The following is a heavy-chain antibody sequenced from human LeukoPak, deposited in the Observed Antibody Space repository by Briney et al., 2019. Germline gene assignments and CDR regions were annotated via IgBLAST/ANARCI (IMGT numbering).Heavy chain of an antibody. CDR1: GFTFSRYE. D-gene: IGHD6-19*01. V-gene: IGHV3-48*03. CDR3: ARVGSGITGFDP. J-gene: IGHJ5*02. CDR2: ISSSGSTI. Sequence: GGSLRLSCAASGFTFSRYELNWVRQAPGKGLEWVSYISSSGSTIYYADSVKGRFTISRDNAKNSLYLQMNSLRAEDTAVYYCARVGSGITGFDPWGQGTLVTVSS.